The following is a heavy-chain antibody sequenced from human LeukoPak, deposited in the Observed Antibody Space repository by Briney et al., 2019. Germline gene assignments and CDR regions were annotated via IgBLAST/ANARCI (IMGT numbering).Heavy chain of an antibody. CDR2: ISGSAGST. V-gene: IGHV3-23*01. J-gene: IGHJ4*02. CDR3: ARRTDSSGWYGDGYYLDY. CDR1: GFTFSSYA. D-gene: IGHD6-19*01. Sequence: GGSLRLSCAASGFTFSSYAMSWVRQAPGKGLEWVSAISGSAGSTYYADSVKGRFTISRDNFKNTLYLQMNSLRAEDTAVYYCARRTDSSGWYGDGYYLDYWGQGTLVTVSS.